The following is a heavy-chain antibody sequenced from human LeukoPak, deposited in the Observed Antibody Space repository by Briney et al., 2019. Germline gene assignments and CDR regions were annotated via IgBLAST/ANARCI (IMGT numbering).Heavy chain of an antibody. V-gene: IGHV1-46*01. CDR1: GYTFTSYY. Sequence: ASVKVSYKASGYTFTSYYMNWVRQAPGQGLEWMAIINPSVGRTSYAQKFQDRVTMTRDTSTSTVYMELSSLKSEDTAVYYCARDPQPSYDSSDYYYPGDYWGQGTLVTVSS. CDR3: ARDPQPSYDSSDYYYPGDY. D-gene: IGHD3-22*01. J-gene: IGHJ4*02. CDR2: INPSVGRT.